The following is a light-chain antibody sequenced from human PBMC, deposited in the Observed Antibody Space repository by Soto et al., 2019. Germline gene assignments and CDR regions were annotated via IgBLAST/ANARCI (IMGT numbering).Light chain of an antibody. CDR2: EVY. V-gene: IGLV2-23*02. CDR1: SSVIGNYDL. CDR3: CSYTGPFTWV. J-gene: IGLJ2*01. Sequence: QSALAQPASVSGSPGQSITISCTGTSSVIGNYDLVSWYQHHPGEAPKLVIYEVYKRPSGVSNRFSGSKSGNTASLTISGLQAEDGADYYCCSYTGPFTWVFGGGTKLTVL.